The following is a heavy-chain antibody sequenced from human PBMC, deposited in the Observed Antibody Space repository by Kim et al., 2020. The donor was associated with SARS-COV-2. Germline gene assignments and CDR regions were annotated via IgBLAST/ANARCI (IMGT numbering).Heavy chain of an antibody. CDR2: IRNKGSGGKT. CDR1: GFAFGDYI. V-gene: IGHV3-49*04. CDR3: YPGHYKHRL. D-gene: IGHD3-10*01. Sequence: GGSLRLSCAASGFAFGDYIINWVRQAPGKGLEWVGFIRNKGSGGKTDYAASVKGRFIVSRDDSNSIAYLQMNSLKTEDTGIYYCYPGHYKHRLGGQGTLVTVSS. J-gene: IGHJ4*02.